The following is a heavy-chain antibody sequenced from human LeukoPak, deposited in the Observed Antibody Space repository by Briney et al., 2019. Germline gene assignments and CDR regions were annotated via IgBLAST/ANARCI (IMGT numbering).Heavy chain of an antibody. CDR3: ARGFDYYDSSGYYYNWYFDL. CDR1: GGSFSGYY. Sequence: PSETQSLTCAVYGGSFSGYYWSWIRQPPGKGLEWIGEINHSGSTNYNPSLKSRVTISVDTSKNQFSLKLSSVTAADTAVYYCARGFDYYDSSGYYYNWYFDLWGRGTLVTVSS. J-gene: IGHJ2*01. D-gene: IGHD3-22*01. V-gene: IGHV4-34*01. CDR2: INHSGST.